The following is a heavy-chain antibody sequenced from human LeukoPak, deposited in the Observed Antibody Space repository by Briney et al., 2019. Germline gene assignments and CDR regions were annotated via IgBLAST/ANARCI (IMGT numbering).Heavy chain of an antibody. D-gene: IGHD6-13*01. CDR2: INSDGSST. CDR3: ARDQGSAADY. CDR1: GFTFSSYW. J-gene: IGHJ4*02. Sequence: GGSLRLSCAASGFTFSSYWMHWVRQAPGKGLVWVSRINSDGSSTNFADSVKGRFTISRDNARNTLYLHMNSLRAEDTAVYYCARDQGSAADYWGQGTLVTVSS. V-gene: IGHV3-74*01.